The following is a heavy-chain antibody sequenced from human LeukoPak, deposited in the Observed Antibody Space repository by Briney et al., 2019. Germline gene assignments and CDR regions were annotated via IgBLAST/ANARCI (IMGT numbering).Heavy chain of an antibody. CDR3: AGPLGDYAGVFDP. CDR2: IYHSGNT. J-gene: IGHJ5*02. D-gene: IGHD4-23*01. Sequence: SETLSLTCTVSGGSISSSSYYWGWIRQPPGKGLEWIGNIYHSGNTYYKPSLKSRVTISVDTSKNQFSLKLSSVTAADTAVYYCAGPLGDYAGVFDPWGQGTLVTVSS. CDR1: GGSISSSSYY. V-gene: IGHV4-39*01.